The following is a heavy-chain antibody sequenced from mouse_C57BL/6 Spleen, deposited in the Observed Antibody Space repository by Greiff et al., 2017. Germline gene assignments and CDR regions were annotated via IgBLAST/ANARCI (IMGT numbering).Heavy chain of an antibody. J-gene: IGHJ1*03. Sequence: VQLQQSGAELVRPGASVKLSCKASGYTFTDYYINWVKQRPGQGLEWIARIYPGSGNTYYNEKFKGKATLTAEKSSSTAYMQLSSLTSEDYAVYFCARAEYYGSSGYFDVWGTGTTVTVSS. CDR1: GYTFTDYY. CDR2: IYPGSGNT. D-gene: IGHD1-1*01. CDR3: ARAEYYGSSGYFDV. V-gene: IGHV1-76*01.